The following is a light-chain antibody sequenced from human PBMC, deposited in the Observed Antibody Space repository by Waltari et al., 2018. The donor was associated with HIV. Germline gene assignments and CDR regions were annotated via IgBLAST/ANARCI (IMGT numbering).Light chain of an antibody. CDR1: KLGDKY. V-gene: IGLV3-1*01. CDR2: QDS. Sequence: SYELTQPPSVSVSPGQTASITCSGDKLGDKYACWYQQKPGQSPVLVIYQDSKRPSGIPGRCSGSNSGNTATLTIRGTQAMDEADYYCQAWDSSTYYVFGTGTKVTVL. CDR3: QAWDSSTYYV. J-gene: IGLJ1*01.